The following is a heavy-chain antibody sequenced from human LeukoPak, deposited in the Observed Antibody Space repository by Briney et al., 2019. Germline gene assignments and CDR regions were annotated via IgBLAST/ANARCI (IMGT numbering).Heavy chain of an antibody. CDR2: ISSSGSTI. Sequence: WGSLRLSCAASGFTFSSYEMNWVRQAPGKGLEWVSYISSSGSTIYYADSVKGRFTISRDNAKNSLYLQMNSLRAEDTAVYYCARDGAAAGRNPQFDYWSQGTLVTVSS. CDR1: GFTFSSYE. V-gene: IGHV3-48*03. J-gene: IGHJ4*02. CDR3: ARDGAAAGRNPQFDY. D-gene: IGHD6-13*01.